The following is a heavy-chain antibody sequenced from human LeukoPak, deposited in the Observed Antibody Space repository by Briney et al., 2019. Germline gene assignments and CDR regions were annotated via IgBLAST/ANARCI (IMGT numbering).Heavy chain of an antibody. CDR2: IDPSGGDT. D-gene: IGHD2-15*01. V-gene: IGHV1-46*03. CDR3: ARAAGVVVAATHFDC. CDR1: GYTFSSYY. Sequence: GASVEVSCKTSGYTFSSYYLEWVRQAPGQGLEWMGIIDPSGGDTSYAQKFQGRVTMTRDTSTSTIYMELSSLRSEDTAVYYCARAAGVVVAATHFDCWGQGTLVTVSS. J-gene: IGHJ4*02.